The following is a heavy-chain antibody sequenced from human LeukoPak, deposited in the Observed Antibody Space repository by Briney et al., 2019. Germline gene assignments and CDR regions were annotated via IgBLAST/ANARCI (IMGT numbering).Heavy chain of an antibody. D-gene: IGHD6-6*01. J-gene: IGHJ4*02. Sequence: PSETLSLTCTVSGGSISSHYWSWIRQPPGKGLEWIGYIYYSGSTNYNPSLKSRVTISVDTSKNQFSLKLSSVTAADTAAYYCARGGLYSSSSLDYWGQGTLVTVSS. CDR2: IYYSGST. CDR3: ARGGLYSSSSLDY. CDR1: GGSISSHY. V-gene: IGHV4-59*11.